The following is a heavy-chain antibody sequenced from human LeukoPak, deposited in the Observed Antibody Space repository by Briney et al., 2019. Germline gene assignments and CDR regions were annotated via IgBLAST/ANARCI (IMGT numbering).Heavy chain of an antibody. J-gene: IGHJ4*02. CDR2: ISGSGGST. CDR1: GFTFSSYA. D-gene: IGHD3-10*01. CDR3: AKGGELLYYFDY. V-gene: IGHV3-23*01. Sequence: GGSLRLSCAASGFTFSSYAMSWVRQAPGKGLEWVSAISGSGGSTYYADSVKGRFTISRDNSKNTLYLQMNSLRAEDTAVYYYAKGGELLYYFDYWGQGTLVTVSS.